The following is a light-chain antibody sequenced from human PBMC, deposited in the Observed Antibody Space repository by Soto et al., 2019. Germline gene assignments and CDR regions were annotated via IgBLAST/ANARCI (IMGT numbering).Light chain of an antibody. CDR2: DAS. V-gene: IGKV3-20*01. CDR3: QQYDSSPRT. Sequence: IGLTQSPGTLSLSPGETLSLSCRSSQSVRRYLAWYQHKPGQAPRLLIYDASNRATGIPARFSGSGSGTDFTLTITRLEPEDFAVYYCQQYDSSPRTFGQGTKVEIK. CDR1: QSVRRY. J-gene: IGKJ1*01.